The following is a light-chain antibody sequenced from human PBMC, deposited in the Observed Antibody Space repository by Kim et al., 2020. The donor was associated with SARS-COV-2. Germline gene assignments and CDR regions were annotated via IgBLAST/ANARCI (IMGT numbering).Light chain of an antibody. J-gene: IGKJ1*01. Sequence: LSLFQGASATLSCRASQTVYSYLAWYQQTPGQPPRLLIYDASIRAPGIPARFSGSGSGTDFTLTIASLAPEDFAVYYCQQRGNWTFGQGTKVDIK. CDR3: QQRGNWT. CDR1: QTVYSY. CDR2: DAS. V-gene: IGKV3-11*01.